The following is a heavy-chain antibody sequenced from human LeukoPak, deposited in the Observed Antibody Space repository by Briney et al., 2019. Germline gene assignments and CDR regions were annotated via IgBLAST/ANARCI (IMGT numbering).Heavy chain of an antibody. J-gene: IGHJ4*02. D-gene: IGHD3-22*01. CDR1: GFTFSSYW. CDR3: ANPTSYYDSSGYYYRLEYYFDY. Sequence: GGSLRLSCAASGFTFSSYWMSWVRQAPGKGLEWVSAISGSGGSTYYADSVKGRFTISRDNSKNTLYLQMNSLRAEDTAVYYCANPTSYYDSSGYYYRLEYYFDYWGQGTLVTVSS. V-gene: IGHV3-23*01. CDR2: ISGSGGST.